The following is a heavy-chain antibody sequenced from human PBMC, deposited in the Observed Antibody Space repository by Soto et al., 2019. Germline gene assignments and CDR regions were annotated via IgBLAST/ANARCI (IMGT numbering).Heavy chain of an antibody. CDR3: ARDLVPGYTGYSDY. D-gene: IGHD5-12*01. CDR1: GYTFSSFD. CDR2: MSANNGNT. Sequence: ASVKVSCKASGYTFSSFDIIWVRQATGQGLEWMGWMSANNGNTDFAQKFQGRVSIATDTSTTTAYMELRSLTSDDTAVYYCARDLVPGYTGYSDYWGQGTLVTVSS. J-gene: IGHJ4*02. V-gene: IGHV1-18*04.